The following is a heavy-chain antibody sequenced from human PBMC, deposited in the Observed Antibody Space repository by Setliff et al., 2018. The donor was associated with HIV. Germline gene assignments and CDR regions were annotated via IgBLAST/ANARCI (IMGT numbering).Heavy chain of an antibody. CDR1: GYTFTSYD. J-gene: IGHJ5*01. CDR2: INPYSGNT. V-gene: IGHV1-8*01. CDR3: VRGIYDSSGFWYPHGDS. D-gene: IGHD3-22*01. Sequence: ASVKVSCKASGYTFTSYDINWVRQATGHCLEWMGWINPYSGNTGYAQKFQGRVTMTRETSTSTAYLELSNLRAEDTAVYYCVRGIYDSSGFWYPHGDSWGQGTLVTVSS.